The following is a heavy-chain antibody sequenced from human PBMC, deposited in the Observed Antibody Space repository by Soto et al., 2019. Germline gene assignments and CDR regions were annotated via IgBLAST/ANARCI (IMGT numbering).Heavy chain of an antibody. CDR1: GGSISSYY. V-gene: IGHV4-59*01. Sequence: SETLSLTCTVSGGSISSYYWSWIRQPPGKGLEWIGYIYYSGSTNYNPSLKSRVTISVDTSKNQFSLKLSSVTAADTAVYYCAREIGGYDPDGYGYWGQGTLVTVSS. CDR2: IYYSGST. D-gene: IGHD5-12*01. CDR3: AREIGGYDPDGYGY. J-gene: IGHJ4*02.